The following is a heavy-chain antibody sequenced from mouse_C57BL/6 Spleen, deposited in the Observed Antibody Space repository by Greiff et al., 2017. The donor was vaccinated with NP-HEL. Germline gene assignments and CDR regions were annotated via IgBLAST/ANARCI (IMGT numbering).Heavy chain of an antibody. V-gene: IGHV1-81*01. CDR3: ARRDDYGSRDY. CDR1: GYTFTSYG. D-gene: IGHD1-1*01. CDR2: IYPRSGNT. J-gene: IGHJ2*01. Sequence: QVHVKQSGAELARPGASVKLSCKASGYTFTSYGISWVKQRTGQGLEWIGEIYPRSGNTYYNEKFKGKATLTADKSSSTAYMELRSLTSEDSAVYFCARRDDYGSRDYWGQGTTLTVSS.